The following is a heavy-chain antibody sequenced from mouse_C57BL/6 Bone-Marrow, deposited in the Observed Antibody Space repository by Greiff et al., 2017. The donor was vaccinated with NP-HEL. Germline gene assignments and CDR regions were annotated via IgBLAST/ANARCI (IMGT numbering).Heavy chain of an antibody. J-gene: IGHJ4*01. Sequence: VQLKESGPELAKPGASVKISCKASGYAFSSSWMNWVKQRPGKGLEWIGRIYPGDGDTNYNGKFKGKATLTADKSSSTAYMQLSSLTSEDSAVYFCARSDGYYPHYYAMDYWGQGTSVTVSS. V-gene: IGHV1-82*01. CDR2: IYPGDGDT. CDR1: GYAFSSSW. D-gene: IGHD2-3*01. CDR3: ARSDGYYPHYYAMDY.